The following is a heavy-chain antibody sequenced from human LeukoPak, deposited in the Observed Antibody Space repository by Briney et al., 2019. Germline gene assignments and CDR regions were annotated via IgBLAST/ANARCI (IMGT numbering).Heavy chain of an antibody. D-gene: IGHD3-3*01. J-gene: IGHJ6*03. V-gene: IGHV4-59*01. Sequence: PSETLSLTCTVSGGSISSYYWSWLRQPPGKGLEWIGHIYYSGSTNYNPSLKSRVTISVDTSKNQFSLKLSSVTAADTAVYYCARGLYDFWSGYLYYYYYYMDVWGKGTTVTVSS. CDR2: IYYSGST. CDR3: ARGLYDFWSGYLYYYYYYMDV. CDR1: GGSISSYY.